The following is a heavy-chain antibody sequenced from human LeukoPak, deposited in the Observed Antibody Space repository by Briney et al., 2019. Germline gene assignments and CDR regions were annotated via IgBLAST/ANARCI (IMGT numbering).Heavy chain of an antibody. CDR1: GFPFSNYW. V-gene: IGHV3-7*03. CDR2: INQGGSGK. J-gene: IGHJ6*02. D-gene: IGHD3-10*01. Sequence: GGSLRLSCEASGFPFSNYWMTWVRQAPGKGLEWVANINQGGSGKYYVDSVKGRFTISRDNAKNSLYLQINSLRAEDTAVYFCARDRVTNSYDYYGLDVWGQGTTVSVSS. CDR3: ARDRVTNSYDYYGLDV.